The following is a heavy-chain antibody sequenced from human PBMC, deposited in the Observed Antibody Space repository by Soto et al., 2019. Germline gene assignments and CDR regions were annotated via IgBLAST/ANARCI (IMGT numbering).Heavy chain of an antibody. D-gene: IGHD2-8*02. CDR3: ARDYWVENYYYYGMDV. J-gene: IGHJ6*02. CDR2: IYYSGST. V-gene: IGHV4-59*01. CDR1: GGSISSYY. Sequence: QVQLQESGPGLVKPSETLSLTCTVSGGSISSYYWSWIRQPPGKGLEWIGYIYYSGSTNYNPSLKSRVTISVDTSKNQFSLKLSSVTAADTAVYYCARDYWVENYYYYGMDVWGQGTTVTVSS.